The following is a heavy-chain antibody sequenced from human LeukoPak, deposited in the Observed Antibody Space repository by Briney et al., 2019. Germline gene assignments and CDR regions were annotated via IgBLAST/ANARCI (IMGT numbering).Heavy chain of an antibody. CDR1: GFTFSDYV. V-gene: IGHV3-23*01. CDR3: ARRDIVVIVSASDY. J-gene: IGHJ4*02. Sequence: HPGESPRLSCAASGFTFSDYVMIWVRQAPGKGLEWVSGITASGDRTYYADSVQGRFTMSRDNSKNTVYLQMNSLRVDDTAVYYCARRDIVVIVSASDYWGQGTLVTVSS. D-gene: IGHD2-15*01. CDR2: ITASGDRT.